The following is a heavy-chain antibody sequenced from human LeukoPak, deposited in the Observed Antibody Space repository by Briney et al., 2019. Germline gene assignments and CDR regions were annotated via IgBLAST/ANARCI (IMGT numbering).Heavy chain of an antibody. CDR3: ARVAVSGPTGWFDS. CDR1: GFALKSYS. Sequence: GGSLRLSCAGSGFALKSYSLTWVRQAPGKGLEWVSSISSTSAYIHYADSVKGRFTISRDNVDNVVYLEMNSLGAEDTATYYCARVAVSGPTGWFDSWGQGTLVIVSS. D-gene: IGHD2-8*02. CDR2: ISSTSAYI. V-gene: IGHV3-21*01. J-gene: IGHJ5*01.